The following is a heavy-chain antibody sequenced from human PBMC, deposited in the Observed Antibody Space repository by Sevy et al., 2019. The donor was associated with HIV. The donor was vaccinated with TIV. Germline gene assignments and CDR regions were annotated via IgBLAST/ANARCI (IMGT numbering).Heavy chain of an antibody. D-gene: IGHD3-3*01. CDR2: IMPIIGMT. CDR3: ARALIPDFWSGYCDY. J-gene: IGHJ4*02. CDR1: GGTFGNYV. Sequence: ASVKVSCKASGGTFGNYVINWVRQAPGQGLEWMGGIMPIIGMTNYAQNFQGRVTITADSSTSTAYMELTGLRSEDTAMYYCARALIPDFWSGYCDYWGQRALVTVSS. V-gene: IGHV1-69*10.